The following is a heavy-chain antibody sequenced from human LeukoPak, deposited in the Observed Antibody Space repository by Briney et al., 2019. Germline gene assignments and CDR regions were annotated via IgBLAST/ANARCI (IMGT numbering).Heavy chain of an antibody. V-gene: IGHV4-61*09. Sequence: SETLSLTCTVSADPINSGVYYWNWIRQPAGKGLEWIGHIYTSGTTTNSNPSLKSRVAISLDTSKNHFSLKLSSVTAADTAVYYCARAKKRSGRSRNFYLDVWGKGTTVTVSS. D-gene: IGHD1-26*01. J-gene: IGHJ6*03. CDR3: ARAKKRSGRSRNFYLDV. CDR1: ADPINSGVYY. CDR2: IYTSGTTT.